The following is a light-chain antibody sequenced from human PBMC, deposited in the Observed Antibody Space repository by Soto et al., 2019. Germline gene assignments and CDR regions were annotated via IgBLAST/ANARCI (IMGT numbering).Light chain of an antibody. V-gene: IGKV1-9*01. J-gene: IGKJ4*01. CDR3: PQLNSYPLT. CDR2: AAS. Sequence: DIQFTQTPSFLSASVGDRVTITCRASQGISSSLAWYQQILGKAPKLLIYAASTLQSGVPSRFSGSGSGTEFTLTISSLQPEDFATYYCPQLNSYPLTFGGGTKVEIK. CDR1: QGISSS.